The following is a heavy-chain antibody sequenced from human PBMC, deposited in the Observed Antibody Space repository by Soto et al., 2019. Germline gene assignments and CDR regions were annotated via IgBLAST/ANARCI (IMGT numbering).Heavy chain of an antibody. Sequence: GESLEISCKGSGYSFTSYWIGWVRQMPGKGLEWMGIIYPGDSDTRYSPSFQGQVTISADKSISTAYLQWSSLKASDTAMDYCARPHSSSSFDFDYWGQGTLVTVSS. CDR1: GYSFTSYW. CDR2: IYPGDSDT. CDR3: ARPHSSSSFDFDY. D-gene: IGHD6-6*01. V-gene: IGHV5-51*01. J-gene: IGHJ4*02.